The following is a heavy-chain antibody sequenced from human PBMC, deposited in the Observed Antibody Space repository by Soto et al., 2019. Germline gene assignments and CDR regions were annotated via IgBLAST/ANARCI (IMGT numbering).Heavy chain of an antibody. CDR1: GFTFSDYY. CDR3: ARDLKDPNYYYYYMDV. J-gene: IGHJ6*03. CDR2: ISSSGSTI. Sequence: QVQLVESGGGLVKPGGSLRLSCAASGFTFSDYYMSWIRQAPGKGLEWVSSISSSGSTIYYADSVKGRFTITRDNAKNSLYLQMNSLRAEDTAVYYSARDLKDPNYYYYYMDVWGKGTTVTVSS. V-gene: IGHV3-11*01.